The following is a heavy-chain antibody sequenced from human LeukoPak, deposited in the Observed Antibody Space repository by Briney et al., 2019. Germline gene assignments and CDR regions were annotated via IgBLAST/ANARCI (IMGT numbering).Heavy chain of an antibody. V-gene: IGHV3-30*03. Sequence: GGSLILSCAASGLSFSTSVIHWVRQAPGKGLEWVAVISYDGNSKFYGDSVKGRFTISRDNSKNTLFLQMNSLRPDDTAVYYCARDPRPDYYDSSGFYPYFDRWGQGTLVTVSS. CDR2: ISYDGNSK. CDR1: GLSFSTSV. J-gene: IGHJ4*02. D-gene: IGHD3-22*01. CDR3: ARDPRPDYYDSSGFYPYFDR.